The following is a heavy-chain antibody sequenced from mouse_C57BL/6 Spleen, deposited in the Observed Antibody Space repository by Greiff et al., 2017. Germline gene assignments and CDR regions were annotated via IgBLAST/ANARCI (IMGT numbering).Heavy chain of an antibody. Sequence: EVQLQQSGPELVKPGASVKISCKASGYTFTDYYMNWVKQSHGKSLEWIGDINPNNGGTSYNQKFKGKATLTVDKSSSTAYMELRSLTSEDSAVYYCAREVRYYGSSFDYWGQGTTLTVSS. J-gene: IGHJ2*01. CDR3: AREVRYYGSSFDY. CDR1: GYTFTDYY. CDR2: INPNNGGT. D-gene: IGHD1-1*01. V-gene: IGHV1-26*01.